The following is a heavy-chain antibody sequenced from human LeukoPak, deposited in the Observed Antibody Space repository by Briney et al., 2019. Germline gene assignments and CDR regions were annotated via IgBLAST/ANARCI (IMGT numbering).Heavy chain of an antibody. D-gene: IGHD3-10*01. CDR1: GFTFSSYG. CDR3: AKYTSGTSYRGLDQ. CDR2: IWYDGSNK. V-gene: IGHV3-33*06. Sequence: PGGPLRLSCAASGFTFSSYGMHWVRQAPGKGLEWVAVIWYDGSNKYYADSVKGRFTISRDNSKNTLYPQMNSLRAGDTAVYSCAKYTSGTSYRGLDQWGQGTLVTVSS. J-gene: IGHJ4*02.